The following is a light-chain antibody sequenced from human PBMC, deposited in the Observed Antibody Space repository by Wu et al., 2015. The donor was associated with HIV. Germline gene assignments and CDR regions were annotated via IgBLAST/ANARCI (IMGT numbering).Light chain of an antibody. Sequence: DIQMTRSPSSLSASVGDRVTITCRASQGINNYLAWYQQKPGKVPKLLIYAASTLQSGVPSRFSGSGSGTDFTLTISSLQPDDFATYFCQQYNAYSTFGGGTKVEIK. CDR1: QGINNY. J-gene: IGKJ4*01. CDR3: QQYNAYST. CDR2: AAS. V-gene: IGKV1-27*01.